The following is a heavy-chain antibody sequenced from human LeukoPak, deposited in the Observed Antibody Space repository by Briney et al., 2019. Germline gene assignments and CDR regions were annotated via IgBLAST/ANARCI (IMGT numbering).Heavy chain of an antibody. Sequence: GGSLRLSCAASGFTFSSYGMYWVRQAPGKGLEWVAFIRYDGSNKYYADSVKGRFTVSRDNSKNTLYLQMKSLRAEDTAVYYCARRMYSSSWYWFDRWGQGSLVTVSS. CDR1: GFTFSSYG. V-gene: IGHV3-30*02. D-gene: IGHD6-13*01. J-gene: IGHJ5*02. CDR3: ARRMYSSSWYWFDR. CDR2: IRYDGSNK.